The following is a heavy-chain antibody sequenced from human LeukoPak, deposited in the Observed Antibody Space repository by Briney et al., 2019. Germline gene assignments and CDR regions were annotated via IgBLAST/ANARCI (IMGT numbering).Heavy chain of an antibody. J-gene: IGHJ3*02. CDR2: LNGDGSAT. D-gene: IGHD3-10*01. V-gene: IGHV3-74*01. Sequence: GGSLRLSCAASGFTISNYAMNWVRQAPGKGLVWVSRLNGDGSATTYADSVKGRFTISRDNAKNTLYLQMNSLRAEDTAVYYCYVSGSYLREADAFDIWGQGTMVTVSS. CDR3: YVSGSYLREADAFDI. CDR1: GFTISNYA.